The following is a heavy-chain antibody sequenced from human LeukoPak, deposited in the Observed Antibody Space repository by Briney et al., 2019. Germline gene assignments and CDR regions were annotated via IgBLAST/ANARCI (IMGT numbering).Heavy chain of an antibody. CDR2: IYYSGTA. CDR1: GDSITKPKW. J-gene: IGHJ3*02. Sequence: PSGTLSLTCAVSGDSITKPKWWSWVRQPPGKGLEWLGEIYYSGTANYNPSLGSRVTISVDESKNQLSLRLSSVTAADTAVYYCARHDFFAFDIWGQGTMVTVSS. CDR3: ARHDFFAFDI. D-gene: IGHD2-21*02. V-gene: IGHV4-4*02.